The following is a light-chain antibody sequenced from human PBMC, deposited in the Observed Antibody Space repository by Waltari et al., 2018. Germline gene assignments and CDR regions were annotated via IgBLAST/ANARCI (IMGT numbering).Light chain of an antibody. V-gene: IGKV1-39*01. CDR2: TAS. CDR3: QQSSSTPPWT. CDR1: QTISSY. Sequence: DIQMTQSPSSLSASVGDRVTITCRASQTISSYLNWYQQKPGKAPQLLIYTASSLRSGVPSRFSGSGSGTDFTLTISSLPPEDFATYYCQQSSSTPPWTFGQGTKVEIK. J-gene: IGKJ1*01.